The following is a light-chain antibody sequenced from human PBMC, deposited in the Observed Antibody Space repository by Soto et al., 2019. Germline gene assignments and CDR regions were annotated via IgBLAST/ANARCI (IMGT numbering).Light chain of an antibody. V-gene: IGKV3-15*01. J-gene: IGKJ4*01. Sequence: EIVMAQSPATLSVSPGERATLSCRASQSVNNNLAWYQQKPGQPPRLLIYGASNRATGVSPRFSGSGSGTDFTLIISNLQSEDLAIYYCQQYNRWPPLTFGGGTKVQIK. CDR3: QQYNRWPPLT. CDR1: QSVNNN. CDR2: GAS.